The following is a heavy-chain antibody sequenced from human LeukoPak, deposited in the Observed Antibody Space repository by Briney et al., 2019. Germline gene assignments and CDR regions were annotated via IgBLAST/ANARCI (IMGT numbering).Heavy chain of an antibody. D-gene: IGHD2-2*01. Sequence: SETLSLTCTVSGGSISSYYWSWIRQPAGRGLEWIGRIYTSGSTNYNPSLKSRVTMSVDASKNQFSLKLKLSSVTAADTAVYYCARERTYCSSTSCWPPDAFDIWGQGTMVTVSS. CDR2: IYTSGST. CDR1: GGSISSYY. CDR3: ARERTYCSSTSCWPPDAFDI. V-gene: IGHV4-4*07. J-gene: IGHJ3*02.